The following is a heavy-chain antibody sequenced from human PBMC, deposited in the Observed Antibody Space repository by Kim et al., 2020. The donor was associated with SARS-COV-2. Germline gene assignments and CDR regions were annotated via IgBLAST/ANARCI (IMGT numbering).Heavy chain of an antibody. CDR3: TTADRSILDY. D-gene: IGHD2-15*01. Sequence: GTTDFAAPVKGRFTISRDDSKNTLYLIMNSLKTEDTAVYYCTTADRSILDYWGQGTLVTVSS. V-gene: IGHV3-15*01. J-gene: IGHJ4*02. CDR2: GTT.